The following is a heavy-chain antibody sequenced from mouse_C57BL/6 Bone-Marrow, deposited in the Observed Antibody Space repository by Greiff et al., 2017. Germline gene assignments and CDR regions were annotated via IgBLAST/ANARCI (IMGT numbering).Heavy chain of an antibody. CDR1: GFTFSSYA. Sequence: EVQVVESGGGLVKPGGSLKLSCAASGFTFSSYAMSWVRQTPEKRLEWVATISDGGSYTYYPDNVKGRFTISRDNAKNNLYLQMSHLKSEDTAMYYCARDGNWVYYAMDYGGQGTSVTVSS. CDR3: ARDGNWVYYAMDY. D-gene: IGHD4-1*01. J-gene: IGHJ4*01. V-gene: IGHV5-4*01. CDR2: ISDGGSYT.